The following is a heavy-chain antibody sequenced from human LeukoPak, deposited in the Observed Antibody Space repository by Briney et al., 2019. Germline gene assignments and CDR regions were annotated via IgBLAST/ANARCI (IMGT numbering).Heavy chain of an antibody. CDR2: IFPSGGEI. D-gene: IGHD5-18*01. J-gene: IGHJ4*02. CDR1: GFTFSTFA. CDR3: ATYRQVQVPFEC. Sequence: GGSLRLSCAASGFTFSTFAMIWVRQPPGKGLEWVSSIFPSGGEIHYADSVKGRFTISRDNSKSTLSLQMNSLRAEDTATYYCATYRQVQVPFECWGQGTLVTVSS. V-gene: IGHV3-23*01.